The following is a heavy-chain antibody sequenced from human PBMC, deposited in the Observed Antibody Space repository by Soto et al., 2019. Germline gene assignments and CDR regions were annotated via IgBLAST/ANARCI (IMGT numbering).Heavy chain of an antibody. V-gene: IGHV3-48*03. J-gene: IGHJ4*02. Sequence: GGSLRLSCVGCELTLSNYEMNWVRQAPGKGLEWVSYISYTGSTIYYADSVRGRFTISRDNSKNSLYLQMNSLRAEDTAVYYCARGLRNYYDRSGLHYWGQGTLVTVSS. CDR2: ISYTGSTI. D-gene: IGHD3-22*01. CDR3: ARGLRNYYDRSGLHY. CDR1: ELTLSNYE.